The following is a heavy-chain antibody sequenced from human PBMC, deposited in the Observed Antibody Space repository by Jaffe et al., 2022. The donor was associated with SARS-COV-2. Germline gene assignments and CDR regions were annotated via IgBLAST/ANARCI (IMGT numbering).Heavy chain of an antibody. Sequence: QVQLVESGGGVVQPGRSLRLSCAASGFTFSNFGMHWVRQAPGKGLDWVAVMSNDGSNKYYADSVKGRFTVSRDNSKNTLYLQMHSLRAEDTAVYFCAKSRDTSIIRGPIVSWGQGTLVIVSS. CDR2: MSNDGSNK. J-gene: IGHJ4*02. CDR1: GFTFSNFG. D-gene: IGHD5-18*01. CDR3: AKSRDTSIIRGPIVS. V-gene: IGHV3-30*18.